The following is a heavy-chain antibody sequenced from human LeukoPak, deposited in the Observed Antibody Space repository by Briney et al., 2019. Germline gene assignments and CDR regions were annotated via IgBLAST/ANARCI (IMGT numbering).Heavy chain of an antibody. J-gene: IGHJ4*02. V-gene: IGHV1-2*02. CDR3: ARDSGSYWGGFDY. Sequence: ASVKVSCKASGYXFTGYYIHWVRQAPGQGLEWMGWINPNSGGTNYAQKFQGRVTMTRDTSISTAYMELSRLRSDDTAVYYCARDSGSYWGGFDYWGQGTLVTVSS. D-gene: IGHD1-26*01. CDR1: GYXFTGYY. CDR2: INPNSGGT.